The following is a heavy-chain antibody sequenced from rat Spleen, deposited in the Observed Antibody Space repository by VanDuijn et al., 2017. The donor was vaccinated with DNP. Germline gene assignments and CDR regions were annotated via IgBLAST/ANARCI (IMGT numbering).Heavy chain of an antibody. CDR2: ISYDGSST. CDR3: ARQRTMDA. V-gene: IGHV5-17*01. Sequence: EVQLVESGGGLVQSGRSLKVSCAASGFTFSNYAMAWVRQAPTKGLEWVATISYDGSSTYYRDSVKGRFTISRDNAKSTLYLQMDSLRSEDTATYYCARQRTMDAWGQGTSVTVSS. J-gene: IGHJ4*01. CDR1: GFTFSNYA.